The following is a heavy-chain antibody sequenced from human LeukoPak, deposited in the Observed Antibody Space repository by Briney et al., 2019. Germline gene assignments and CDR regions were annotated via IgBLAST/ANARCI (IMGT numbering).Heavy chain of an antibody. CDR3: ARVNYDSSGYYNDAFDI. D-gene: IGHD3-22*01. Sequence: PSETLSLTCTVSGGSISSSSYYWRWIRQPPGKGLEWIGYIYYSGSTNYNPSLKSRVTISVDTSKNQFSLKLSSVTAADTALYYCARVNYDSSGYYNDAFDIWGQGTMVTVSS. CDR1: GGSISSSSYY. V-gene: IGHV4-61*01. J-gene: IGHJ3*02. CDR2: IYYSGST.